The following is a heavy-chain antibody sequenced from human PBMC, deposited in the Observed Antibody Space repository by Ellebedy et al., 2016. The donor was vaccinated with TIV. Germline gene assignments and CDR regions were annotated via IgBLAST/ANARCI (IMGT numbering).Heavy chain of an antibody. CDR1: GFTVSNYN. CDR2: IYGGGGT. CDR3: ARGHDYYGSGSYPLDY. V-gene: IGHV3-53*01. Sequence: GESLKISCAASGFTVSNYNMNWVRQAPGKGLEWVSLIYGGGGTYHADSVKGRFTISRDHSKNTLYLQMNSLRAGDTAVYYCARGHDYYGSGSYPLDYWGQGTLVTVSS. J-gene: IGHJ4*02. D-gene: IGHD3-10*01.